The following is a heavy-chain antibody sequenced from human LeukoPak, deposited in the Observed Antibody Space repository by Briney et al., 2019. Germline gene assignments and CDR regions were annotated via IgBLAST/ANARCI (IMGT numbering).Heavy chain of an antibody. V-gene: IGHV3-53*01. J-gene: IGHJ4*02. CDR3: ARVTGYADY. CDR2: IYSDNT. D-gene: IGHD1-1*01. CDR1: GFTVSSNS. Sequence: GGSLRLSCTVSGFTVSSNSMSWVRQPPGKGLEWVSLIYSDNTHYSDSVKGRFTISRDNSKNTLYLQMNSLRAEDTAVYYCARVTGYADYWGQGTLVTVSS.